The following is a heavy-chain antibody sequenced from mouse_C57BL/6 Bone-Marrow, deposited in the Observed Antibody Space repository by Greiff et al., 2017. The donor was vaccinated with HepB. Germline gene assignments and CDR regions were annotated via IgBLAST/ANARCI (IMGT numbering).Heavy chain of an antibody. D-gene: IGHD3-2*02. CDR2: ISYDGSN. V-gene: IGHV3-6*01. CDR3: ARGTAQATMDY. CDR1: GYSITSGYY. J-gene: IGHJ4*01. Sequence: EVKLQESGPGLVKPSQSLSPTCSVTGYSITSGYYWNWIRQFPGNKLEWMGYISYDGSNNYNPSLKNRISITRDTSKNQFFLKLNSVTTEDTATYYCARGTAQATMDYWGQGTSVTVSS.